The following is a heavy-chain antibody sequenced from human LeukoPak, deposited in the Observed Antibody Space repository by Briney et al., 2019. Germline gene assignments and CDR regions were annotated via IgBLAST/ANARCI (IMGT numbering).Heavy chain of an antibody. V-gene: IGHV3-23*01. Sequence: GGSLRLSCAASGFIFNNYAMNWVRQAPGKGLEWVSAITDSSTSTYYADSVKGRFTISRHNSKNTLYLQMNSLRAEDTAVYYCAKGSSSSRPYYFDYWGQGTLVTVSS. CDR1: GFIFNNYA. CDR3: AKGSSSSRPYYFDY. D-gene: IGHD6-13*01. CDR2: ITDSSTST. J-gene: IGHJ4*02.